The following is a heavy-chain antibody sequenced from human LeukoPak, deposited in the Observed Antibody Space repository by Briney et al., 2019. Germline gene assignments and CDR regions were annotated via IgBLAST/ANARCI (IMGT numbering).Heavy chain of an antibody. D-gene: IGHD1-26*01. Sequence: GGSLRLSCAASGFTFTSYWMTWVRRAPGKGLEWVANIREDGSERYYVASVKGRFTISRDNSKNTLYLQMNSLRAEDTAVYYCAKDGWELPIDYWGQGTLVTVSS. CDR1: GFTFTSYW. J-gene: IGHJ4*02. CDR3: AKDGWELPIDY. V-gene: IGHV3-7*01. CDR2: IREDGSER.